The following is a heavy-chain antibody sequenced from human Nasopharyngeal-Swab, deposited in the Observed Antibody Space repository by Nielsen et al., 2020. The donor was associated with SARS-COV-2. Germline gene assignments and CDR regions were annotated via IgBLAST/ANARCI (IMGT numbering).Heavy chain of an antibody. D-gene: IGHD1-7*01. CDR1: GFTFTTYG. CDR3: ARAGALSAGTPTPWIDY. V-gene: IGHV3-33*01. Sequence: GGSLRLSCATSGFTFTTYGMHWVRQSLGKGLEWVAVIWNDGGNKYYADSVKGRFTISRGNSMNTLYLQMNSLRAEDTAAYYCARAGALSAGTPTPWIDYWGQGTLVTVSS. CDR2: IWNDGGNK. J-gene: IGHJ4*02.